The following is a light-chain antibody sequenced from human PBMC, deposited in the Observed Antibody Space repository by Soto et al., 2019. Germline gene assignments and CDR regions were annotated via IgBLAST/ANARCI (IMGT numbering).Light chain of an antibody. CDR3: HQRSNWPPLT. CDR1: QSVGVY. V-gene: IGKV3-11*01. Sequence: EIVLTQSPATLSLSPGERATLSCRASQSVGVYLDWYQQKPGQAPRLLIYDASNRASGIPARFSGSGSGTDFTLTISSLEPEDLAVYYCHQRSNWPPLTCGGGTKVEIK. CDR2: DAS. J-gene: IGKJ4*02.